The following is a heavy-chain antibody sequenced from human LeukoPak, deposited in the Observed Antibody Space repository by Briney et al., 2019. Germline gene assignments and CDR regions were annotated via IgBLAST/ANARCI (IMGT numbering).Heavy chain of an antibody. CDR3: AKATAPLGYYYGMDV. D-gene: IGHD6-6*01. J-gene: IGHJ6*02. V-gene: IGHV3-23*01. Sequence: GGSLRLSCAASGFTFSSYAMSWVRQAPGKGLEWVSAISGSGGSTYYADSVKGRFTISRDNSKNTPYLQMNSLRAEDTAVYYCAKATAPLGYYYGMDVWGQGTTVTVSS. CDR1: GFTFSSYA. CDR2: ISGSGGST.